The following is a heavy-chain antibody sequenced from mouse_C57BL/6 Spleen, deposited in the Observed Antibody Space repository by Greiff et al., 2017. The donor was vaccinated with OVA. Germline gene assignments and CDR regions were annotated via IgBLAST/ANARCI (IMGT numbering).Heavy chain of an antibody. J-gene: IGHJ4*01. V-gene: IGHV1-50*01. CDR3: ARDSSGSEDY. CDR1: GYTFTSYW. D-gene: IGHD3-2*02. CDR2: IDPSDSYT. Sequence: QVQLQQPGAELVKPGASVKLSCKASGYTFTSYWMQWVKQRPGQGLEWIGEIDPSDSYTNYNQKFKGKATLTVDTSSSTAYMQLSSLTSEDSAVYYCARDSSGSEDYWGQGTSVTVSS.